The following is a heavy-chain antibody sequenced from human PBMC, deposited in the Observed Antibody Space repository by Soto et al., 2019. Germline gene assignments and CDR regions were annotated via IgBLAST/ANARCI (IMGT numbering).Heavy chain of an antibody. J-gene: IGHJ4*02. CDR1: GFTFSNDW. D-gene: IGHD1-26*01. V-gene: IGHV3-74*01. CDR3: ARGRRGAYYFDY. CDR2: VSFDEITT. Sequence: EVQLVESAGGLVQSGGSLRLSCAASGFTFSNDWMHWVRQAPGKGLVWVSRVSFDEITTNYADSVKGRFTVSRDNAKNTLFLQMNSLRVEDTAVYYCARGRRGAYYFDYWGQGTLVTVSS.